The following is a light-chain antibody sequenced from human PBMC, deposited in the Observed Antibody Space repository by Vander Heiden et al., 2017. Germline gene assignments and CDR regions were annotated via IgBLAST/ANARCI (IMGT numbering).Light chain of an antibody. J-gene: IGKJ4*01. CDR3: QQRNYWRPSPT. CDR2: DAS. CDR1: QSVSSY. Sequence: EIVLTQSPATLSLSPGERATLSCSASQSVSSYLAWYQQKPGQAPRLLIYDASNRATGIQARFSGSGYGTDFTLTISSLEPEDFAVYYCQQRNYWRPSPTFGGGTRLEIK. V-gene: IGKV3-11*01.